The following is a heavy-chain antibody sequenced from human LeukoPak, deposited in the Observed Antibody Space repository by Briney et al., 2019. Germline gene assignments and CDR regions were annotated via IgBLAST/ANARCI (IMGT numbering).Heavy chain of an antibody. CDR1: GFTFDDYA. V-gene: IGHV3-23*01. J-gene: IGHJ3*02. CDR3: AKGLRFLEWYGWDAFDI. D-gene: IGHD3-3*01. Sequence: PGGSLRLSCAASGFTFDDYAMHWVRQAPGKGLEWVSAISGSGGSTYYADSVKGRFTISRDNSKNTLYLQMNSLRAEDTAVYYCAKGLRFLEWYGWDAFDIWGQGTMVTVSS. CDR2: ISGSGGST.